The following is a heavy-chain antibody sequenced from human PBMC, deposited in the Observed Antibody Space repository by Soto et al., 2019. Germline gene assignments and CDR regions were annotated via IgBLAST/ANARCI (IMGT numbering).Heavy chain of an antibody. CDR2: LSYNGNNH. CDR3: ARDLRHSYCEGRLDS. Sequence: PGGSLRLSCAASGFSFSSYPLHLVRRSPGKGLEWVAVLSYNGNNHYYADSVKGRFTISRDNSKNTLYLQMDSLRSEDTAVSYCARDLRHSYCEGRLDSWGQGTPFTVSS. D-gene: IGHD2-21*01. V-gene: IGHV3-30-3*01. J-gene: IGHJ4*02. CDR1: GFSFSSYP.